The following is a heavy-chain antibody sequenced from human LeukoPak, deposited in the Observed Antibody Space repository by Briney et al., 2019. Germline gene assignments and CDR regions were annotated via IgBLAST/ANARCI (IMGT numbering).Heavy chain of an antibody. Sequence: GGPLRLSCAASGFTFSSYSMNWVRQAPGKGLEWVSYISSSSSTIYYADSVKGRFTISRDNSKNTLYLQMNSLRAEDTAVYYCAKEYCSSTSCYDAFDIWGQGTMVTVSS. CDR1: GFTFSSYS. D-gene: IGHD2-2*01. CDR3: AKEYCSSTSCYDAFDI. V-gene: IGHV3-48*01. CDR2: ISSSSSTI. J-gene: IGHJ3*02.